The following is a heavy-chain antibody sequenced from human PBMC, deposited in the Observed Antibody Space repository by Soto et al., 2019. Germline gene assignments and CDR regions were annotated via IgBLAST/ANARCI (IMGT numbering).Heavy chain of an antibody. J-gene: IGHJ2*01. CDR3: AKDQSRSVVAAFSEFDL. V-gene: IGHV3-23*01. Sequence: EVQLLESGGGLVQPGGSLRLSCAASGFTFSSYAMNWVRQAPGKGLEWVSSITGTGGSTYHADSVKGRFTISRDNSKDTLYLQMSSLRAEDTAVYYCAKDQSRSVVAAFSEFDLWGRGTLVTVSS. D-gene: IGHD2-21*01. CDR2: ITGTGGST. CDR1: GFTFSSYA.